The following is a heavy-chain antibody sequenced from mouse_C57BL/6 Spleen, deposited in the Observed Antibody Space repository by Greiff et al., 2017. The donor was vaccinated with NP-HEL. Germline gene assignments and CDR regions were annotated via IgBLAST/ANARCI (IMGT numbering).Heavy chain of an antibody. J-gene: IGHJ1*03. CDR3: ERGGDYDGGGDFDV. D-gene: IGHD2-4*01. CDR1: GFTFSSYA. V-gene: IGHV5-4*03. CDR2: ISDGGSYT. Sequence: EVKLMESGGGLVKPGGSLKLSCAASGFTFSSYAMSWVRQTPEKRLEWVATISDGGSYTYYPDNVKGRFTISRDNAKNNLDLQMSHLKSEDTAMYYCERGGDYDGGGDFDVWGTGTTVTVSS.